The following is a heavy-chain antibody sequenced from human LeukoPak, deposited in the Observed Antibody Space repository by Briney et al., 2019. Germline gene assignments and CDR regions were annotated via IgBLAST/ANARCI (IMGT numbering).Heavy chain of an antibody. D-gene: IGHD1-7*01. CDR1: GFTSSSYS. J-gene: IGHJ4*02. V-gene: IGHV3-21*01. Sequence: GGSLRLCCAASGFTSSSYSMNWVRQATGKGLEWVSSISSSSSYIYYADSVKGRFTISRDNAKNSLYLQMNSLRAEDTAVYYCARSGGELPIYWGQGTLVTVSS. CDR3: ARSGGELPIY. CDR2: ISSSSSYI.